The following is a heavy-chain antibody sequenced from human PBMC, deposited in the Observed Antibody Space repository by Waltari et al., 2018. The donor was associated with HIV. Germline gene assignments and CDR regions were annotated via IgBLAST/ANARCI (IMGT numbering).Heavy chain of an antibody. J-gene: IGHJ6*02. CDR1: GFTFSDHY. D-gene: IGHD3-16*01. Sequence: EVQLVESGGGLVQPGGSLRLSCAASGFTFSDHYMDWVRQAPGKGLEWVGRARNKANSYTTQYAASVKGRFTISRDDSRNSLFLQMDSLKTEDTAVYYCARVRKEKVYIGGYYYYYGMDVWGQGTTVTVSS. V-gene: IGHV3-72*01. CDR3: ARVRKEKVYIGGYYYYYGMDV. CDR2: ARNKANSYTT.